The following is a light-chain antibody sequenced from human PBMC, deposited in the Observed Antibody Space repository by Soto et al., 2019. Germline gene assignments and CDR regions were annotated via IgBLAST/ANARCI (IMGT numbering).Light chain of an antibody. V-gene: IGLV2-14*01. Sequence: QSALTQPASVSGSPRQSITISCTGTSSAVGGYNYVSWYQQHPGKAPKLMIYDVSNRPSGVSNRFSGSKSGNTASLTISGLQAEDEADYYCSSYTSSSTLVFGGGTKVTVL. CDR3: SSYTSSSTLV. CDR2: DVS. CDR1: SSAVGGYNY. J-gene: IGLJ2*01.